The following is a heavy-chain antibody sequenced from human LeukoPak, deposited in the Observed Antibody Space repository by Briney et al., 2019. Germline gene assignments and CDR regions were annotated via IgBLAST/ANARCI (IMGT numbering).Heavy chain of an antibody. Sequence: PGGSLRLSCAVSGINFRDYAMSWVRQAPGKGLEWVSAISGSGGSTYYADSVKGRFIISRDNSKNTLYLQMNSLRAEDTAVYYCAKDRAVTLYFDYWGQGTLVTVSS. CDR2: ISGSGGST. J-gene: IGHJ4*02. CDR1: GINFRDYA. V-gene: IGHV3-23*01. CDR3: AKDRAVTLYFDY. D-gene: IGHD4-17*01.